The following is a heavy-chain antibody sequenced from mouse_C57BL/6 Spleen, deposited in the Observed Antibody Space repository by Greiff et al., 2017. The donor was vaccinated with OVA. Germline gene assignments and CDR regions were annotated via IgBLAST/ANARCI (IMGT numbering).Heavy chain of an antibody. Sequence: DVQLVESGGGLVKPGGSLKLSCAASGFTFSSYAMSWVRQTPEKRLEWVATISDGGSYTYYPDNVKGRFTISRDNAKNNLYLQMSHLKSEDTAMYYCAITTVVEGYFDVWGTGTTVTVSS. CDR3: AITTVVEGYFDV. CDR1: GFTFSSYA. CDR2: ISDGGSYT. D-gene: IGHD1-1*01. V-gene: IGHV5-4*01. J-gene: IGHJ1*03.